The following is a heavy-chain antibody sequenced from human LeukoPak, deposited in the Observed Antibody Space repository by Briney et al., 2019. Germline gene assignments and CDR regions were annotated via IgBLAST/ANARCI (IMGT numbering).Heavy chain of an antibody. J-gene: IGHJ4*02. CDR2: INHSGST. CDR1: GGSFSGYY. CDR3: ARAGFGLAPLRGTPFDY. V-gene: IGHV4-34*01. Sequence: SETLSLTCAVYGGSFSGYYWIWIRQSPGKGLEWIGEINHSGSTNYNPSLKSRVTISVDTSKNQFSLKLSSVTAADTAVYYCARAGFGLAPLRGTPFDYWGQGTLVTVSS. D-gene: IGHD3-10*01.